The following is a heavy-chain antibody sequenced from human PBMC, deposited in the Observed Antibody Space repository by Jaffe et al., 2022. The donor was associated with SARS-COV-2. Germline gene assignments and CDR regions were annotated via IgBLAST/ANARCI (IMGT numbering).Heavy chain of an antibody. V-gene: IGHV3-23*01. CDR1: GFTFSNYA. J-gene: IGHJ4*02. CDR2: IGGSGGST. D-gene: IGHD6-13*01. Sequence: EVQLLESGGGLVQRGGSLRLSCAASGFTFSNYAMSWVRQAPGKGLEWVSGIGGSGGSTSYAESVKGRFTISRDNSKNTLYLQMNSLRDEDTALYYCATAAVWGQGTLVTVSS. CDR3: ATAAV.